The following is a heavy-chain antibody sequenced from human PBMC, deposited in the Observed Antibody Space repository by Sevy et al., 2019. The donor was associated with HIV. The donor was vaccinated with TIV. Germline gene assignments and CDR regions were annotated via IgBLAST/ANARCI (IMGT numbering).Heavy chain of an antibody. CDR3: AREGIVATIIQYYYYYGMDV. J-gene: IGHJ6*02. CDR2: INHSGST. Sequence: SETLSLTCAVYGGSFSGYYWSWIRQPPGKGLEWIGEINHSGSTNYNPSLKSRVTISVDTSKNQFSLMLSSVTAADTAVYYCAREGIVATIIQYYYYYGMDVWGQGTTVTVSS. CDR1: GGSFSGYY. V-gene: IGHV4-34*01. D-gene: IGHD5-12*01.